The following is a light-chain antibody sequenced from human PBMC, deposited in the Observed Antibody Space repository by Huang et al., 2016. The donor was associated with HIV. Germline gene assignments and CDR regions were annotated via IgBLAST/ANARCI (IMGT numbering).Light chain of an antibody. CDR1: QGISSF. J-gene: IGKJ4*01. CDR3: QQFNNYPLT. Sequence: IQLTQSPSSLSASVGDRVTITCRASQGISSFLAWYQQKPGKAPKLLMYAASTLHSGVPLRFSGSGSGTDFTLTSSSLQPEDFATYYCQQFNNYPLTFGGGTKVEIK. V-gene: IGKV1-9*01. CDR2: AAS.